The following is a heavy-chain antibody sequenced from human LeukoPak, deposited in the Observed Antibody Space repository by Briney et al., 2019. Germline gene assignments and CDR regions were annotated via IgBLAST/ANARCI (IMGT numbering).Heavy chain of an antibody. Sequence: SETLRLTCTVSGGTISSGGNYWSWIRQHPGQGLESIGYSYYSGSTYYNPSLKRRVTISVDTSKNQFSLKLGSVTAADTAVYYCARGGDYGDFDYWGQGTLVTVSS. CDR3: ARGGDYGDFDY. V-gene: IGHV4-31*03. CDR2: SYYSGST. J-gene: IGHJ4*02. D-gene: IGHD4-17*01. CDR1: GGTISSGGNY.